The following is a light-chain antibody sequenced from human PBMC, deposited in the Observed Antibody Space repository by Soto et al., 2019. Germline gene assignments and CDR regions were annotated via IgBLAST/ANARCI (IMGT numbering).Light chain of an antibody. J-gene: IGLJ1*01. Sequence: QSALTQPASVSWSPGQSITISCTGTIGDIGSYNRVSWYQQHPGKAPKLIIYEVTDRPSGVSNRLSGSKSGNTASLNISGRQAEYEAEYYCSSYTNIYKSSCGFGTVTKLTVL. CDR1: IGDIGSYNR. CDR2: EVT. CDR3: SSYTNIYKSSCG. V-gene: IGLV2-14*01.